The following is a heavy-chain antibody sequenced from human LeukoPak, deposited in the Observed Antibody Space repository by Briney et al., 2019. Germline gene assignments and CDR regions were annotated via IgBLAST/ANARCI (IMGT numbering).Heavy chain of an antibody. V-gene: IGHV1-2*02. CDR1: GYTFTGYY. CDR3: AREPSITIFGVVTHTYNWFDP. J-gene: IGHJ5*02. CDR2: INPNSGGT. Sequence: ASVKVSCKASGYTFTGYYMHWVRQAPGQGLEWMGWINPNSGGTNYAQKFQGRVTMTRDTSISTAYMELSRLRSDDTAVYYCAREPSITIFGVVTHTYNWFDPWGQGTLVTVSS. D-gene: IGHD3-3*01.